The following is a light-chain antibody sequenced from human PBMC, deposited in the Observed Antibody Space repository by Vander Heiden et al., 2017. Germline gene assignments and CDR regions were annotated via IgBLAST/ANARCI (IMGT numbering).Light chain of an antibody. Sequence: SSEMTQPPPMSVSPGQKAVITCSGGQMHKKYASWYLQNAGQSPVLVIYRDSQRPSWIPERFSGSNSGNIATLTISETQSLDEGDYYCQASDSSGVVFGGGTTLTVL. V-gene: IGLV3-1*01. J-gene: IGLJ2*01. CDR2: RDS. CDR1: QMHKKY. CDR3: QASDSSGVV.